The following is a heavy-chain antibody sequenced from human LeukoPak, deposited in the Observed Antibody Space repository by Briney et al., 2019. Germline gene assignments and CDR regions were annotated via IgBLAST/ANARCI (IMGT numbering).Heavy chain of an antibody. D-gene: IGHD6-19*01. CDR1: GFTFSTYV. CDR3: AKEEQYSSGWSVHY. V-gene: IGHV3-23*01. CDR2: VSGSGGST. Sequence: GGSLRLSCAASGFTFSTYVMNWVRQAPGKDLEWVSSVSGSGGSTYYADSVKGRFTISRDNSKNTLYLQMNSLRAEDTAVYYCAKEEQYSSGWSVHYWGQGTLVTVSS. J-gene: IGHJ4*02.